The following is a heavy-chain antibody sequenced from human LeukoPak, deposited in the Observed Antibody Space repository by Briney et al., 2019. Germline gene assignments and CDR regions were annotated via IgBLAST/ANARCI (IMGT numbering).Heavy chain of an antibody. CDR3: ASGRWLDP. Sequence: PGGSLRLSCVASRFTISSSWMTWVRQAPGKGLEWVAKIKQDGSEKYYVDSVKGRFTIARDNAKKSLFLQMNSLRIEDSAVYYCASGRWLDPWGQGTHVTVSS. CDR1: RFTISSSW. V-gene: IGHV3-7*01. J-gene: IGHJ5*02. CDR2: IKQDGSEK.